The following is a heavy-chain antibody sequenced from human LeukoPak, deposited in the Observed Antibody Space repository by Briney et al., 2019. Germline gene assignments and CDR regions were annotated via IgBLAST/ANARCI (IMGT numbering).Heavy chain of an antibody. CDR2: IYTSGST. Sequence: PSETLSLTCTVSGGSISSYYWSWIRQPAGKGLEWIGRIYTSGSTNYNPSLKSRVTMSVDTSKNQFSLKLSSVTAADTAVYYCARESMITFGGVIVDYYYGMDVWGQGTTVTVSS. CDR1: GGSISSYY. D-gene: IGHD3-16*02. J-gene: IGHJ6*02. CDR3: ARESMITFGGVIVDYYYGMDV. V-gene: IGHV4-4*07.